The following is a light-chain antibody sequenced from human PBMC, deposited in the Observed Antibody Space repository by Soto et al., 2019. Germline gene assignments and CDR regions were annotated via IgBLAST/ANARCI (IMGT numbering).Light chain of an antibody. CDR1: QSISSW. J-gene: IGKJ1*01. CDR3: QQNNSYPCT. V-gene: IGKV1-5*01. Sequence: DIQMTQSPSTLSASVGDRVTITCRASQSISSWLAWYQQKPGKAPKLMIYDASSLQSGVPATFSGSGSGTEFTPTTSSLQPDDFATYYCQQNNSYPCTFGQGTKGENK. CDR2: DAS.